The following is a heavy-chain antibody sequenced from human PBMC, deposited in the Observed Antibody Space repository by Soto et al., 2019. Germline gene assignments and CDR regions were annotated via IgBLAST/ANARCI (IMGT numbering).Heavy chain of an antibody. V-gene: IGHV3-23*01. CDR2: ISNSDDTT. J-gene: IGHJ4*02. CDR1: GFAFSRHA. Sequence: EVQLFESGGGLVQPGGSLRLSCATSGFAFSRHARSWVRQTPGRGLEWLSSISNSDDTTYYAASVKGRFTISRDMSKSTLFLQMSSLRAEDTAVYYCAKGYADSDSWGQGTQVTVSS. D-gene: IGHD5-18*01. CDR3: AKGYADSDS.